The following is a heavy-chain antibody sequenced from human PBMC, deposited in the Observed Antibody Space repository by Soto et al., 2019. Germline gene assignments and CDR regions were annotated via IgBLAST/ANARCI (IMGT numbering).Heavy chain of an antibody. Sequence: PGGSLRLSCAASGFTFSSYSMNWVRQAPGKGLEWVSSISSSSSYIYYADSVKGRFTISRDNAKNSLYLQMNSLRAEDTAVYYCARDQSGYSYASGMGNWGQGTLVTVSS. CDR1: GFTFSSYS. CDR3: ARDQSGYSYASGMGN. V-gene: IGHV3-21*01. CDR2: ISSSSSYI. J-gene: IGHJ1*01. D-gene: IGHD5-18*01.